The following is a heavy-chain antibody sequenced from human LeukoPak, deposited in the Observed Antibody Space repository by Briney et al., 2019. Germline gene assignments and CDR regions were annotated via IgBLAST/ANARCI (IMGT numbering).Heavy chain of an antibody. J-gene: IGHJ4*02. Sequence: GGSLRLSCAASGFTFSSYAMTWVRQAPGKGLEWVSGISGSGGSTYYADSVKGRFTISRDNSTNTLYLQMNSLRVEDTAVYYCARGMGGYGGYDYWGQGTLVTVSS. CDR2: ISGSGGST. D-gene: IGHD5-12*01. CDR1: GFTFSSYA. CDR3: ARGMGGYGGYDY. V-gene: IGHV3-23*01.